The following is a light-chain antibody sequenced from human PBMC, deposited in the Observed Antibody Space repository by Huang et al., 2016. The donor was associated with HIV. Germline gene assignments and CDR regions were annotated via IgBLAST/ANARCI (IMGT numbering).Light chain of an antibody. CDR2: DAS. Sequence: EIVLTQSPATLSLSPGERATLSCRANQSVSIYLPWYQQKPGQAPRLLIHDASNRATGIPARFSGSGSGTDFTLTISSLEPEDFAIYHCQQRNNWPRTFGQGTKVEIK. V-gene: IGKV3-11*01. CDR1: QSVSIY. CDR3: QQRNNWPRT. J-gene: IGKJ1*01.